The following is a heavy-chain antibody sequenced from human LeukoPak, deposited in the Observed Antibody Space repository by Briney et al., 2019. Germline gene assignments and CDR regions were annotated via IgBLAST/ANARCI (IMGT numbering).Heavy chain of an antibody. D-gene: IGHD3-9*01. Sequence: PSGTLSLTCAVSGGSISTTHWWTWVRQPPGKGLEWIGESYHSGSTNYNPSLKSRVTISVDKSKNQFSLKLSSVTAADRAVYDCARKDFDSLLYDYWGRGTLVTVSS. V-gene: IGHV4-4*02. CDR2: SYHSGST. J-gene: IGHJ4*02. CDR3: ARKDFDSLLYDY. CDR1: GGSISTTHW.